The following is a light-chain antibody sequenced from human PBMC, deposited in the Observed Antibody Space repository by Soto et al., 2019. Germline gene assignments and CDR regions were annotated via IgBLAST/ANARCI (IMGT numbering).Light chain of an antibody. V-gene: IGKV1-39*01. CDR1: QSIGVF. J-gene: IGKJ1*01. Sequence: DIQMTQSPPSLSASVGDRVTITCRASQSIGVFLNWYQVRPGRAPKLLIHVASSLQTWAPSRFSGSGSGTDFTLTISSLQPEDFATYYCHQTYANPWTFGQGTKVESK. CDR2: VAS. CDR3: HQTYANPWT.